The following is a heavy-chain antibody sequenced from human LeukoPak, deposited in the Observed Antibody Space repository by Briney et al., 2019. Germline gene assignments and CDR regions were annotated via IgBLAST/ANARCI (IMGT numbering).Heavy chain of an antibody. CDR3: ARDRNWNYVNLFSHWFDP. D-gene: IGHD1-7*01. CDR1: GGSISSTSYY. Sequence: ASETLSLTCTVSGGSISSTSYYWGWIRQPPGKGLEWIGSIYYTGNTYYNPSLKSRLTISVDTSKNQFSLKLSSVTAADTAVYYCARDRNWNYVNLFSHWFDPWGQGTLVTVSS. J-gene: IGHJ5*02. V-gene: IGHV4-39*07. CDR2: IYYTGNT.